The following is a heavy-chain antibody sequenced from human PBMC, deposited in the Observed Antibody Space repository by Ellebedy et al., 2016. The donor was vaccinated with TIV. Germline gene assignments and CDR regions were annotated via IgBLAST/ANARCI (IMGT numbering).Heavy chain of an antibody. D-gene: IGHD6-19*01. J-gene: IGHJ4*02. CDR1: GGSISSNTYY. V-gene: IGHV4-39*01. Sequence: SETLSLTCTVSGGSISSNTYYWGWIRQPPGTGLEWLGDIYYGGNTYYNPSLKSRVTISVDTSNNQFSLRLSSVAAADTAVYFCARRAVAATQGAFDNWGQGALVTVSA. CDR3: ARRAVAATQGAFDN. CDR2: IYYGGNT.